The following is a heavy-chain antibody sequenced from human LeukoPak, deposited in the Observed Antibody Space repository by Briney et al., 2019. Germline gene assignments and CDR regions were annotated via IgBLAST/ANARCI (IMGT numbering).Heavy chain of an antibody. V-gene: IGHV4-31*03. J-gene: IGHJ6*02. CDR1: GGSISSGGYY. CDR3: ARDRWVAAADPHYYYYGMDV. CDR2: IYYSGST. D-gene: IGHD6-13*01. Sequence: RPSETLSLTCTVSGGSISSGGYYWSWIRQHLGKGLEWIGYIYYSGSTYYNPSLKSRVTISVDTSKNQFSLKLSSVTAADTAVYYCARDRWVAAADPHYYYYGMDVWGQGTTVTVSS.